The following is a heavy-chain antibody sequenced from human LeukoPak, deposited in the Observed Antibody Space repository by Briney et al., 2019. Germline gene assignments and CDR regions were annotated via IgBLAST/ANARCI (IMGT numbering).Heavy chain of an antibody. J-gene: IGHJ3*02. CDR1: GYSISSGYY. D-gene: IGHD1-1*01. CDR3: ARSTPGTTWDDAFDI. CDR2: IYHSGST. Sequence: SETLSLTCTVSGYSISSGYYWGWIRQPPGKGLEWIGSIYHSGSTYYNPSLKSRVTISVDTSKSQFSPKLSSVTAADTAVYYCARSTPGTTWDDAFDIWGQGTMVTVSS. V-gene: IGHV4-38-2*02.